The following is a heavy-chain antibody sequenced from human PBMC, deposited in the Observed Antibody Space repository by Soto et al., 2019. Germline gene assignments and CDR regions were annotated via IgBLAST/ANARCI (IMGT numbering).Heavy chain of an antibody. J-gene: IGHJ4*02. Sequence: QLQLQESGPGLVKPSETLSLTCAVSGGSITSSSYYWGWIRQAPGRGLEWIGTIYYRGRTYYNPSRERRVTISTDTSKNRLSLNLRSVTAADTAVYYCASPAGADYTFDYWGQGILVTVSS. V-gene: IGHV4-39*01. CDR1: GGSITSSSYY. CDR2: IYYRGRT. D-gene: IGHD4-4*01. CDR3: ASPAGADYTFDY.